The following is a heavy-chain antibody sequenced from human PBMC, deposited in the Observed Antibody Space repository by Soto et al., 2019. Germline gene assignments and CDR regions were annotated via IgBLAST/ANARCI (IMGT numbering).Heavy chain of an antibody. D-gene: IGHD6-13*01. CDR1: GGSISSSSYC. CDR3: ARLVFFLIAAADPRPYYFDY. CDR2: IYYSGST. Sequence: SETLSLTCTVSGGSISSSSYCWGWIRQPPGKGLEWIGSIYYSGSTYYNPSLKSRVTISVDTSKNQFSLKLSSVTAADTAVYYRARLVFFLIAAADPRPYYFDYWGQGTLVTVSS. V-gene: IGHV4-39*01. J-gene: IGHJ4*02.